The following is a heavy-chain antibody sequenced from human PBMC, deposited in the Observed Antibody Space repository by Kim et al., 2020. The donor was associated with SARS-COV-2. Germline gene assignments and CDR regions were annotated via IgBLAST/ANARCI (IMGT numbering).Heavy chain of an antibody. D-gene: IGHD5-12*01. Sequence: SETLSLTCAVYGGSFSGYYWSWICQPPGMRLVWIGEINHSGSTNYNPSLRSRVTISVDTSKNLFSLKLSSVTAADTAVYYCARVKGGYNGHWGQGTLVTVSS. CDR1: GGSFSGYY. V-gene: IGHV4-34*01. J-gene: IGHJ4*02. CDR3: ARVKGGYNGH. CDR2: INHSGST.